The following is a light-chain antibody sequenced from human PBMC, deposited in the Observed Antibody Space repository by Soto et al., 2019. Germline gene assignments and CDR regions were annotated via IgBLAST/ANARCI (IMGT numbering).Light chain of an antibody. Sequence: DIQMTQSQSSLSASGGDRVSITCRASQTIITYLNWYQQKPGKAPKLLISAASNLQSGVPSRFSGSGSETEFTLTISSVQPEDFATYYCQQSYSTPRTFGQGTKLEIK. CDR3: QQSYSTPRT. V-gene: IGKV1-39*01. J-gene: IGKJ2*01. CDR2: AAS. CDR1: QTIITY.